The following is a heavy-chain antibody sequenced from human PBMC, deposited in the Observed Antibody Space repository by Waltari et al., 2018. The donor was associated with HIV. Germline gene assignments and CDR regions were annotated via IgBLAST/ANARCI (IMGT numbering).Heavy chain of an antibody. CDR1: GFTFSSYW. Sequence: EVQLVESGGGLVQPGGSLRLSCAASGFTFSSYWMSWVRQAPGKGREGVANRKQDGSEKYYVDSVNGRFTISRDNAENSLYLQMNSLRAEDTAVYYCARGGFYGSGSKVNWGQGTLVTVSS. CDR3: ARGGFYGSGSKVN. CDR2: RKQDGSEK. V-gene: IGHV3-7*04. D-gene: IGHD3-10*01. J-gene: IGHJ4*02.